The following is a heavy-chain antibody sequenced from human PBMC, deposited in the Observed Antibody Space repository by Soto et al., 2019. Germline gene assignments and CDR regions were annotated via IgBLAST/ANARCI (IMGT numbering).Heavy chain of an antibody. Sequence: PGGSLRLSCVASGFTFTRYSMNWVRQAPGKGLEWVSSISSTTNYIYYADSMKGRFTVSRDNAKNSVYLEMNSLSAEDTAVYYCARESEDLTSNFAYWGQGTLLTISS. CDR2: ISSTTNYI. V-gene: IGHV3-21*01. J-gene: IGHJ4*02. CDR1: GFTFTRYS. CDR3: ARESEDLTSNFAY.